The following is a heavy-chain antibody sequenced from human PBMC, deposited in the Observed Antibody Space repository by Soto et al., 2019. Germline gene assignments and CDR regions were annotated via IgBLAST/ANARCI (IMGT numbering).Heavy chain of an antibody. J-gene: IGHJ4*02. D-gene: IGHD2-2*01. CDR1: GLTFSDYD. Sequence: QVQLVESGGGLVKPGGSLRLSCAASGLTFSDYDMSWIRQAPGKGLEWVSYISSSGTTIYYADSVQGRFTISRDNAKNSVSLQMRRLRAEDTAVYYCATAAKDSSTSHHSPQIIFDYWGQGTLVTVSS. CDR3: ATAAKDSSTSHHSPQIIFDY. CDR2: ISSSGTTI. V-gene: IGHV3-11*01.